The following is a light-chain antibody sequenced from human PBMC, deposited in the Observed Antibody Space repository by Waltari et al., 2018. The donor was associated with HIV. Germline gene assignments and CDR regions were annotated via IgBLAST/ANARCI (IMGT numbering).Light chain of an antibody. J-gene: IGKJ5*01. CDR1: QSVSSY. Sequence: EIGLTQSPATLSLSPGETATLSCRASQSVSSYLAWYQQKPGQAPRLLLYGASSRATVIPARFSCSGSVTDFTLTISSLEPGDFGVYYCHQRSNWPITFGQGTRLEIK. V-gene: IGKV3-11*01. CDR3: HQRSNWPIT. CDR2: GAS.